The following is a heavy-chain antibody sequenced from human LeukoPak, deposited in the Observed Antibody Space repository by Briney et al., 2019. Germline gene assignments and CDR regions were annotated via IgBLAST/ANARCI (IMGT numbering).Heavy chain of an antibody. CDR2: ISDSGGTV. Sequence: GGSLRLSCAASGFTFSSYAMSWVRQAPGKGLESVSGISDSGGTVYYADSVKGRFTISRDNSKNSLYLQMNSLRAEDTAVYYCAKKLSGSYKGFDYWGQGTLVTVSS. V-gene: IGHV3-23*01. CDR1: GFTFSSYA. D-gene: IGHD1-26*01. J-gene: IGHJ4*02. CDR3: AKKLSGSYKGFDY.